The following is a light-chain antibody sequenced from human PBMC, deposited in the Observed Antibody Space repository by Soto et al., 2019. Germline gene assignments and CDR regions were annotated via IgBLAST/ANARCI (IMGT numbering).Light chain of an antibody. Sequence: QTVVTQEPSFSVSPGGTVTLTCGLTSGSVSTNYFPSWYQQTPGQPPRTLIYSTNTRSSGVPDRFSGSILGNKAALTITGAQADDESDYYCVLYMGSGISIFGGGTQLTVL. J-gene: IGLJ2*01. CDR1: SGSVSTNYF. CDR3: VLYMGSGISI. CDR2: STN. V-gene: IGLV8-61*01.